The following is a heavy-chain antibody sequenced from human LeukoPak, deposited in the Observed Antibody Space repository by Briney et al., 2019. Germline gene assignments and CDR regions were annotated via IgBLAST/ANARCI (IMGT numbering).Heavy chain of an antibody. D-gene: IGHD2-2*02. CDR1: GFTFSSYA. Sequence: GGSLRLSCAASGFTFSSYAMHWVRQAPGKGLEWVAVISYDGSNKYYADSVKGRFTISRDNSKNTLYLQMNSLRAEDTAVYYCARWGREDIVVVPAAISYYYGMDVWGQGTTVAVSS. J-gene: IGHJ6*02. CDR2: ISYDGSNK. CDR3: ARWGREDIVVVPAAISYYYGMDV. V-gene: IGHV3-30-3*01.